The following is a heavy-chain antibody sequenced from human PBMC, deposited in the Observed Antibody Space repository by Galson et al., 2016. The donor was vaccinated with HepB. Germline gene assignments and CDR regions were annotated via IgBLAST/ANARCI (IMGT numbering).Heavy chain of an antibody. CDR3: ARLEGGDGWASLGRPHGVQEKGRPGGARWSGKERGVMCWRGTGGETGWADLATGTRRPRNATVGE. D-gene: IGHD3-16*01. Sequence: ETLSLTCTVSGASIRNNYWNWIRQSPGKGLEWIGYAYYSWRTIYNPSLKSRVTISVDTSKNQFSLKLSSVTAPDTAVYYCARLEGGDGWASLGRPHGVQEKGRPGGARWSGKERGVMCWRGTGGETGWADLATGTRRPRNATVGEWGRGTMVTVS. CDR2: AYYSWRT. J-gene: IGHJ3*01. V-gene: IGHV4-59*12. CDR1: GASIRNNY.